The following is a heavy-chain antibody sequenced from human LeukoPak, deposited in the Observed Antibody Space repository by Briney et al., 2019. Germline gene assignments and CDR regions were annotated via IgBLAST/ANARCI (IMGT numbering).Heavy chain of an antibody. CDR1: GGSFSGYC. V-gene: IGHV4-34*01. CDR3: ARMKYDFWSGYSYYYYYMDV. Sequence: SETLSLTCAVYGGSFSGYCWSWIRQPPGKGLEWIGEINHSGSTNYNPSLKSRVTISVDTSKNQFSLKLSSVTAADTAVYYCARMKYDFWSGYSYYYYYMDVWGKGTTVTVSS. J-gene: IGHJ6*03. D-gene: IGHD3-3*01. CDR2: INHSGST.